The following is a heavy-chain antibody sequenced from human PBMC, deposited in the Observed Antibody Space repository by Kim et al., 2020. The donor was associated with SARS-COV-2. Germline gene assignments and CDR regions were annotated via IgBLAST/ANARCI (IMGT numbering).Heavy chain of an antibody. Sequence: YYADSVKGRFTISRDNSKNTLYLQMNSLRAEDTAVYYCAKSPGWLLLFDYWGQGTLVTVSS. V-gene: IGHV3-23*01. CDR3: AKSPGWLLLFDY. D-gene: IGHD3-22*01. J-gene: IGHJ4*02.